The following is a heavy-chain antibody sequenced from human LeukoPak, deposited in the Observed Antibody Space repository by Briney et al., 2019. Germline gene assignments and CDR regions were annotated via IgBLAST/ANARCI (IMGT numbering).Heavy chain of an antibody. V-gene: IGHV3-74*01. CDR3: ARPVAGTFAPLDS. J-gene: IGHJ4*02. Sequence: HTGGSLRLSCAASGFTFSVYWMHWVRQAPGKGLVLVSRINSDGTSTSYADSVRGRFTISRDNTKNTLDLQMNSLRADDTAVYYCARPVAGTFAPLDSWGQGTLVTVSS. D-gene: IGHD6-19*01. CDR1: GFTFSVYW. CDR2: INSDGTST.